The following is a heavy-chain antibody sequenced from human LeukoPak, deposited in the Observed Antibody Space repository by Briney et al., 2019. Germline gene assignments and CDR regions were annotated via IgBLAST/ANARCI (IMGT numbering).Heavy chain of an antibody. CDR3: ARDGRLGAPFDY. Sequence: GGSLRLSCAASGFTFSNYEMSWVRQAPGKGLEWVANIKQDGSEKYYVDSVMGRFTISRDNAKNSLYLQMNSLRAEDTAVYYCARDGRLGAPFDYWGQGALVTVSS. J-gene: IGHJ4*02. CDR1: GFTFSNYE. CDR2: IKQDGSEK. V-gene: IGHV3-7*01. D-gene: IGHD3-10*01.